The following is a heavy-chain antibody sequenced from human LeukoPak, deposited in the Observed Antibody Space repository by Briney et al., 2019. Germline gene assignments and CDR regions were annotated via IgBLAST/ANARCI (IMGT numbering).Heavy chain of an antibody. J-gene: IGHJ4*02. V-gene: IGHV1-69*05. CDR1: GGTFSSYA. D-gene: IGHD4-23*01. Sequence: SVKVSCKASGGTFSSYAISWVRQAPGQGLEWMGGIIPIFGTANYAQKFQGRVTITTDESTSTAYMEPSSLRSEDTAVYYCASHEGRYGGNSYWGQGTLVTVSS. CDR3: ASHEGRYGGNSY. CDR2: IIPIFGTA.